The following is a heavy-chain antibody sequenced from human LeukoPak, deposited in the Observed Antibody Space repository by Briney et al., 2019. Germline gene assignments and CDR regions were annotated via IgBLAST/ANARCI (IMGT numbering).Heavy chain of an antibody. J-gene: IGHJ4*02. CDR3: ARTAARRLDY. V-gene: IGHV1-46*01. Sequence: RASVKVSCKASGYTFPSYFMHWVRQAPGQGLEWMGIINPTGGSTTYAQKFQGRVTMTRDTSTSTVYMELSSLRSDDTAVYYCARTAARRLDYWGQGTLVTVSS. CDR1: GYTFPSYF. D-gene: IGHD6-6*01. CDR2: INPTGGST.